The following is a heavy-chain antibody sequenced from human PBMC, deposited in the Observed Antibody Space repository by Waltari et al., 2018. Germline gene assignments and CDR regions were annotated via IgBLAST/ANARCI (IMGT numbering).Heavy chain of an antibody. CDR1: GYTFTDYY. V-gene: IGHV1-69-2*01. Sequence: EVQLLQSGAEVKKPGATVKISCKSSGYTFTDYYIHWVKQTPGKGLEGMGRVGPKDGETIYAEKFQDRVTISADTSTDTVYMIMNGLRVDDTAVYYCATFSNWVHDTFDIWGQGTLVSVSS. D-gene: IGHD3-16*01. CDR2: VGPKDGET. CDR3: ATFSNWVHDTFDI. J-gene: IGHJ3*02.